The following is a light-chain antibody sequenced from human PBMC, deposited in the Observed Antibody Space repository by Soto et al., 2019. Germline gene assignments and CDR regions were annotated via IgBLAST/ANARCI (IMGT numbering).Light chain of an antibody. CDR3: SSYAGSNILYV. V-gene: IGLV2-8*01. CDR2: EVS. Sequence: QSALTQPPSASGSPGQSVTISCTGTSSDVGGYNYVSWYQQHPGKAPKLMIYEVSKRPLGVPDRFSGSKSGNTASLTVSGLQAEDEADYYCSSYAGSNILYVFGTGTQLTVL. CDR1: SSDVGGYNY. J-gene: IGLJ1*01.